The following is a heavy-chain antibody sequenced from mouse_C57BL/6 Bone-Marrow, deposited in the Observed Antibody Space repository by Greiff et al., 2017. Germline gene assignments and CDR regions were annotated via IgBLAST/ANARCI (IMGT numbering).Heavy chain of an antibody. V-gene: IGHV1-47*01. CDR3: ARRGSSYWYFDV. CDR2: FHPYNDDT. Sequence: VQRVESGAELVKPGASVKMSCKASGYTFTTYPIEWMKQNHGKSLEWIGNFHPYNDDTKYNEKFKGKATLTVEKSSSTVYLELSRLTSDDSAVYYCARRGSSYWYFDVWGTGTTVTVSS. J-gene: IGHJ1*03. D-gene: IGHD1-1*01. CDR1: GYTFTTYP.